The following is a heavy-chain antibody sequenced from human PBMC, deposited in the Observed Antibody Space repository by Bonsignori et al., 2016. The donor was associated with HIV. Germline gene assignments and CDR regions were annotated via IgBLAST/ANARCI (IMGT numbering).Heavy chain of an antibody. V-gene: IGHV3-66*01. D-gene: IGHD1-26*01. CDR2: IYSGGST. Sequence: WIRQPPGKGLEWVSVIYSGGSTYYADSVKGRFTISRDNSKNTLYLQMNSLRAEDTAVYYCARMKGGPLGYWGQGTLVTVSS. CDR3: ARMKGGPLGY. J-gene: IGHJ4*02.